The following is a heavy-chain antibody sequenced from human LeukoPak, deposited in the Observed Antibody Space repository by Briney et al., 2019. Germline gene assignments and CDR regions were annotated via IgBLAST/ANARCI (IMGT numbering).Heavy chain of an antibody. CDR1: GFTFSNHG. CDR2: IWYDGSNK. CDR3: ARDQGTSTTAPKRKGRFVP. V-gene: IGHV3-33*01. D-gene: IGHD1-1*01. Sequence: PGGSLRLSCAASGFTFSNHGMHWVRQAPGKGLEWVALIWYDGSNKEYAESVKGRFTISRDNSKNTLYLQMNSLRDEDTAVYYCARDQGTSTTAPKRKGRFVPWGQGTLVTVSS. J-gene: IGHJ5*02.